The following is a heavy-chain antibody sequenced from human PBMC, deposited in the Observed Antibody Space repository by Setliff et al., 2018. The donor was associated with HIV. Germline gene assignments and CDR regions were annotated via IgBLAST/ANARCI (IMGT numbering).Heavy chain of an antibody. CDR1: GFTSSSFS. J-gene: IGHJ6*03. CDR2: VNSDGRST. D-gene: IGHD3-9*01. V-gene: IGHV3-74*01. Sequence: PGGSLRLSCAASGFTSSSFSMYWVRQAPGKGLVWVSRVNSDGRSTNYADSVKGRFTMSRDNAKNTLHLQMNSLRAEDTALYYCARGDQTGYYTTYYYYMDLWGKGTTVTDSS. CDR3: ARGDQTGYYTTYYYYMDL.